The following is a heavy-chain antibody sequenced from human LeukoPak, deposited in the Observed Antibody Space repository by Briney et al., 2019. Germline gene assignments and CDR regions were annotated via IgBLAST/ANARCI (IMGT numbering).Heavy chain of an antibody. CDR2: IRKDGSEQ. CDR1: GFTFSSYW. D-gene: IGHD3-22*01. V-gene: IGHV3-7*03. Sequence: PGGSLRPSCAASGFTFSSYWMSWVGQAPGRGLGWLATIRKDGSEQYYVDSVKGRFPLSREHAKNSLYLQMKRLRAEDKAVYYCARMKRITMIVVVTNWFDPWGQGTLVTVSS. CDR3: ARMKRITMIVVVTNWFDP. J-gene: IGHJ5*02.